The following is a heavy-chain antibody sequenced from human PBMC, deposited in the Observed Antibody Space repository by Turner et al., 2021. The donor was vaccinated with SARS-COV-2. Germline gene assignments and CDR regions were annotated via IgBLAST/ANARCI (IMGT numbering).Heavy chain of an antibody. J-gene: IGHJ6*02. CDR1: GGSISSSSYY. CDR2: IYYSRST. CDR3: ASQEARVSSYYYYYYGMDV. D-gene: IGHD2-8*01. Sequence: QLQLQDSGPGLVEPSDTLSLACTVSGGSISSSSYYWGWIRPPPGKGLEWIGSIYYSRSTYYNPSLKSRVTISVDTSKNQFSLKLSSVTDADTAVYYCASQEARVSSYYYYYYGMDVWGQGTTVTVSS. V-gene: IGHV4-39*01.